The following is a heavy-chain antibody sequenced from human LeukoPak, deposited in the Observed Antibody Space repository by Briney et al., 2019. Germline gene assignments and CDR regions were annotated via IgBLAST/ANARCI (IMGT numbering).Heavy chain of an antibody. D-gene: IGHD1-14*01. V-gene: IGHV3-74*01. J-gene: IGHJ4*02. CDR3: ARGSGMGDY. CDR1: GFTFSTYW. Sequence: GSQRLSCAASGFTFSTYWMHWVRQVPGKGLVWVSRINSDGSTTNYADSVKGRFTISRDNAKNTLYLQMNSLRAEDTAVYYCARGSGMGDYWGQGTLVTVSS. CDR2: INSDGSTT.